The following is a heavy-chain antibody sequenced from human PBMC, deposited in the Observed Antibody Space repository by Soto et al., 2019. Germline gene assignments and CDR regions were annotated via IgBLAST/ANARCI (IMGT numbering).Heavy chain of an antibody. Sequence: PGGSLRLSCAASGFTFSNSWMTWVRQAPGKGLEWVANIKEDGSQKYYVDSVKGRFTISRDNAKNSLYLQMNSLRDEDTAVYYCAKDRGYLSFDYWGQGTLVTVSS. CDR1: GFTFSNSW. D-gene: IGHD1-1*01. CDR3: AKDRGYLSFDY. J-gene: IGHJ4*02. CDR2: IKEDGSQK. V-gene: IGHV3-7*01.